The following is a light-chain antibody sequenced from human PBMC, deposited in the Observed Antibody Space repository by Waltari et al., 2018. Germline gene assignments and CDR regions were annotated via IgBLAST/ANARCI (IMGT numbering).Light chain of an antibody. Sequence: DIQMTQSPSSVSASVGDRVIITCRASQDISRWLAWYQQTPGKAPKFLIYGASTLQSGVPSRFSGTGSGTEFTLTISSLQPEDFATYYCQHGNTFPLTFGGGTKVEIK. CDR3: QHGNTFPLT. CDR1: QDISRW. CDR2: GAS. V-gene: IGKV1-12*01. J-gene: IGKJ4*01.